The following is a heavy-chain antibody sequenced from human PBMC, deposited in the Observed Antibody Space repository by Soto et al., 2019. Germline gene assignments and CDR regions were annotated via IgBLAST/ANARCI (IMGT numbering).Heavy chain of an antibody. CDR3: TRVYRFYSNPTEDGMDV. CDR2: IRSKANSYAT. V-gene: IGHV3-73*01. D-gene: IGHD4-4*01. J-gene: IGHJ6*02. CDR1: GFTFSGSA. Sequence: GGSLRLSCAASGFTFSGSAMHWVRQASGKGLEWVGRIRSKANSYATAYAASVKGRFTISRDDSKNTAYLQMNSLKTEDTAVYYCTRVYRFYSNPTEDGMDVWGQGTTVTVSS.